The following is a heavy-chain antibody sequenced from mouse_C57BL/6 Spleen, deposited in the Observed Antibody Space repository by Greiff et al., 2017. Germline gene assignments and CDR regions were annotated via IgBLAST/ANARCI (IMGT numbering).Heavy chain of an antibody. J-gene: IGHJ2*01. CDR1: GFTFSDYG. V-gene: IGHV5-17*01. CDR3: AIQRGDYFDY. Sequence: EVQRVESGGGLVKPGGSLTLSCAASGFTFSDYGMHWVRQAPEKGLEWVAYISSGSSTIYYADTVKGRFTISRDNAKNTLFLQMTSLRSEDTAMYYCAIQRGDYFDYWGQGTTLTVSS. CDR2: ISSGSSTI.